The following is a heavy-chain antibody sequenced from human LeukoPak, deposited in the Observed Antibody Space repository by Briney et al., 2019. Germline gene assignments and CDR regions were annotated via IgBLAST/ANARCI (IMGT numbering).Heavy chain of an antibody. CDR3: ARAVITVTAPFDY. J-gene: IGHJ4*02. CDR2: IYYSGIT. D-gene: IGHD4-17*01. CDR1: GGSISSSSYY. Sequence: SETLSLXCTGSGGSISSSSYYWGWIRQPPGKGLEWIGSIYYSGITYYNPSLKSRVTISVDTSKNQFSLKLSSVTAADTAVYYCARAVITVTAPFDYWGQGTLVTVSS. V-gene: IGHV4-39*01.